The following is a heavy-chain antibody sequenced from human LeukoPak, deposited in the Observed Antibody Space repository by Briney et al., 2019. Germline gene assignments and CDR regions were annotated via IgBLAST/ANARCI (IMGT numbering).Heavy chain of an antibody. V-gene: IGHV4-61*02. CDR1: GGSISSGSYY. J-gene: IGHJ6*02. D-gene: IGHD5-12*01. Sequence: SQTLSLTCTVSGGSISSGSYYWSWIRQPAGKGLEWIGRIYTSGSTNYNPSLKSRVTISVDTSKNQFSLKLSSVTAADTAVYYCARGARVATIIGYYYGMDVWGQGTTVTVSS. CDR3: ARGARVATIIGYYYGMDV. CDR2: IYTSGST.